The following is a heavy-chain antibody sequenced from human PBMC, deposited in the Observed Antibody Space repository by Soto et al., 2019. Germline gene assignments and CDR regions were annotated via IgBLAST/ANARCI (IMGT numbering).Heavy chain of an antibody. Sequence: HPGGSLRLSCVGSGFTFSSYTMTWVRQAPGEGLEWVSGIKTTGETTYYAHSVKGRFTISRDNSRNTLYLQMDSLRAAGTAIYYCARGRRYYYDNTGPFYFEHWGQGTLVTVSS. V-gene: IGHV3-23*05. CDR3: ARGRRYYYDNTGPFYFEH. CDR2: IKTTGETT. CDR1: GFTFSSYT. D-gene: IGHD3-22*01. J-gene: IGHJ4*02.